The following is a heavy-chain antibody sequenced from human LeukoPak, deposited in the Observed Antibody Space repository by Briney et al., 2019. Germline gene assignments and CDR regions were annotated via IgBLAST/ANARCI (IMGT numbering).Heavy chain of an antibody. V-gene: IGHV1-69*04. D-gene: IGHD3-22*01. J-gene: IGHJ4*02. CDR3: ARGSLNDSSGFFDY. Sequence: FQGRVTITADKSTSTAYMELSSLRSEDTAVYYCARGSLNDSSGFFDYWGQGTLVTVSS.